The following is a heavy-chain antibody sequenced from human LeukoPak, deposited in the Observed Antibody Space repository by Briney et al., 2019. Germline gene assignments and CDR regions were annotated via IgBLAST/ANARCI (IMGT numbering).Heavy chain of an antibody. J-gene: IGHJ4*02. CDR1: GGSISSGGYY. Sequence: PSETLSLTCTVSGGSISSGGYYWSWIRQHPGKGLEWIGYIYYSGSTYYNPSLESRVTISVDTSKNQFSLKLSSVTAADTAVYYCARGGKEQLVDTLPHFDYWGQGTLVTVSS. CDR2: IYYSGST. D-gene: IGHD6-6*01. V-gene: IGHV4-31*03. CDR3: ARGGKEQLVDTLPHFDY.